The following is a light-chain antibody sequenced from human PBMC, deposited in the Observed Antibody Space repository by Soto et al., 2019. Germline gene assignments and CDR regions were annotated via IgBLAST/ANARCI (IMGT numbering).Light chain of an antibody. CDR1: SSDVGGYDF. J-gene: IGLJ1*01. CDR3: GSYTDNFTLV. Sequence: SVLTQPASVSGSPGQSITISCTGTSSDVGGYDFVSWYQQHPGKAPKLMIYEVTHRPSGVSNRFSGSKSANTASLTISGLQAEDEADYYCGSYTDNFTLVFGTGTKVTV. CDR2: EVT. V-gene: IGLV2-14*01.